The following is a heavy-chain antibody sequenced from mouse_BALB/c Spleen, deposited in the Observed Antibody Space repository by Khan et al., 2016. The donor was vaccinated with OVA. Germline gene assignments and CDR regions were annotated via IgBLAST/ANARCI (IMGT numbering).Heavy chain of an antibody. CDR3: ARGEWYLDV. CDR2: INTYTGEP. CDR1: GYTFTNHA. Sequence: QIQLVQSGPELKKPGETVKISCKAVGYTFTNHAMNWVKQATGKGLQWMGWINTYTGEPTYSDDFKGRFAISLETSASTAYLQINNLKNEDRGTYCGARGEWYLDVWGAGTTVTVYS. J-gene: IGHJ1*01. V-gene: IGHV9-1*02.